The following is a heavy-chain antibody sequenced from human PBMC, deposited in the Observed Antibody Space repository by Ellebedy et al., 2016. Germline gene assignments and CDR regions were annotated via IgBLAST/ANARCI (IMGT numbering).Heavy chain of an antibody. CDR3: ARGSDWACDY. CDR1: GGSISSGGYS. Sequence: LRLXCAVSGGSISSGGYSWGWIRQPPGQGLEWIGYIYHSGTTYYNPSLKGRVTISVDRSKNQFSLKLISVTAEDTAVYYCARGSDWACDYWGQGVLVTVSS. J-gene: IGHJ4*02. V-gene: IGHV4-30-2*01. D-gene: IGHD3-9*01. CDR2: IYHSGTT.